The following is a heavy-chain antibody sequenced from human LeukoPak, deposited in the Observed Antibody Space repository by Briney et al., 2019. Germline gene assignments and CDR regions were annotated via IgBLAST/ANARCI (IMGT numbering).Heavy chain of an antibody. Sequence: SVNLSCKASASTFTISAVQRVRHARAPRLEWVGFIVVGSGKTKYTQKIQERVTITRDISTSTAYMELSSLRSEDTAVYYCAAPRGYYGSGSNYYYYMDVWGKGTTVTVSS. CDR2: IVVGSGKT. J-gene: IGHJ6*03. CDR3: AAPRGYYGSGSNYYYYMDV. D-gene: IGHD3-10*01. V-gene: IGHV1-58*01. CDR1: ASTFTISA.